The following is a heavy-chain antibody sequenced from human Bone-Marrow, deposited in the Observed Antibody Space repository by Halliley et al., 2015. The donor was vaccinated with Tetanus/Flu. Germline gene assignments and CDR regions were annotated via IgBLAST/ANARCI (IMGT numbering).Heavy chain of an antibody. J-gene: IGHJ4*02. D-gene: IGHD3-9*01. CDR2: IYQSGRT. CDR3: ARGIISYDDSGRYSGSNFDS. CDR1: GGISGFNW. Sequence: TLSLTCIVSGGISGFNWYSWVRQPPGKGLEWIGEIYQSGRTNYNPSLKSRLTMSVDKSKNELSLNLKSVTAADTAVYYCARGIISYDDSGRYSGSNFDSWGQGLRVVVSS. V-gene: IGHV4-4*02.